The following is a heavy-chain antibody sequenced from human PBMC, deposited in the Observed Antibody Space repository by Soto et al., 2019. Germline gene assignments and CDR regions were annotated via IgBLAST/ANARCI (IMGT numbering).Heavy chain of an antibody. CDR2: INPNSGDT. J-gene: IGHJ4*02. D-gene: IGHD6-13*01. CDR3: AIASESSSWYISKFDY. Sequence: ASVKVSCKASGYIFPGYYMHWVRQAPGQGLEWMGWINPNSGDTKYARKFRGRVIMTRDTSISTASVELSSLTSDDSGVYYCAIASESSSWYISKFDYWGQGTLVTVSS. CDR1: GYIFPGYY. V-gene: IGHV1-2*02.